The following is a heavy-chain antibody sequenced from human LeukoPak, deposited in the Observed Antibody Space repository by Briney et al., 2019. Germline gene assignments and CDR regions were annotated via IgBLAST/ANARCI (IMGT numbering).Heavy chain of an antibody. CDR2: ISYDGSNK. CDR3: AKWVITTGFDY. V-gene: IGHV3-30*18. D-gene: IGHD3-22*01. CDR1: GFTFSSYG. Sequence: GGSLRHSCAASGFTFSSYGVHWVRQAPGKGLEWVAVISYDGSNKYYADSVKGRFTISRDNSKNTLYLQMNSLRAEDTAVYYCAKWVITTGFDYWGQGTLVTVSS. J-gene: IGHJ4*02.